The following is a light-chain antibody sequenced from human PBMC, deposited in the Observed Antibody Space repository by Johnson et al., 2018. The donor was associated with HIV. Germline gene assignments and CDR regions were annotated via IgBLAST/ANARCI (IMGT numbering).Light chain of an antibody. Sequence: QSVLTQPPSVSAAPGQKVTISCSGSSSNIGNNYVSWYQHLPGTAPKLLIYENNKRPSGIPDRFSGSKSGTSATLGITGLQTGDEADYYCGTWDSSRSGYVFGTGTMVTVL. V-gene: IGLV1-51*02. CDR3: GTWDSSRSGYV. CDR1: SSNIGNNY. J-gene: IGLJ1*01. CDR2: ENN.